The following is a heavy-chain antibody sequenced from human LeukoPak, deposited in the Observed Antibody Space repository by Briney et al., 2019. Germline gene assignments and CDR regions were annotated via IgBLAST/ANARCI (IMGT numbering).Heavy chain of an antibody. CDR2: ISIYQNKT. Sequence: ASVKVSCKASGYTFTGYYMHWVRQAPGQGLQWVGWISIYQNKTNYSQMIQGRVTMTTDTSTTTAYMELRRLRSDDTAVYYCARGFGGPLDYWGQGTLVTVSS. J-gene: IGHJ4*02. V-gene: IGHV1/OR15-2*01. D-gene: IGHD3-10*01. CDR1: GYTFTGYY. CDR3: ARGFGGPLDY.